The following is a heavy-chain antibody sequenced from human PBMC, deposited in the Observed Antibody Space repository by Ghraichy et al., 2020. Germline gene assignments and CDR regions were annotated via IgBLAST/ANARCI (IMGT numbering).Heavy chain of an antibody. J-gene: IGHJ6*02. CDR1: GFSFSSYS. CDR3: ARDSFQDNGGYWCGKDV. V-gene: IGHV3-21*01. D-gene: IGHD2-8*02. Sequence: GGSLRLSCAASGFSFSSYSMNWVRQAPGKGLEWVASISSDNFYKYHADSVKGRFSISRENSRNTLYLHMTSLRAEDTALYYCARDSFQDNGGYWCGKDVWGPGPAVTVSS. CDR2: ISSDNFYK.